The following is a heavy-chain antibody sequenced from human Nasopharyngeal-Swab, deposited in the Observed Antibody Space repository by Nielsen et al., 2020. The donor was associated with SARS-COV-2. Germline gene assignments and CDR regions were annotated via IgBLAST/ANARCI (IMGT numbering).Heavy chain of an antibody. V-gene: IGHV3-11*01. CDR2: IRSSGSNI. CDR3: ARDRHGDDSRNYYYGMDV. D-gene: IGHD4-23*01. J-gene: IGHJ6*02. Sequence: GESLKISCAAPEFTFSDYYMRWIRQAPGKGLDWVSYIRSSGSNIYYADSVKGRFTISRDNAKKSLYLQMNSLRAEDTAVYYCARDRHGDDSRNYYYGMDVWGQGTTVSVSS. CDR1: EFTFSDYY.